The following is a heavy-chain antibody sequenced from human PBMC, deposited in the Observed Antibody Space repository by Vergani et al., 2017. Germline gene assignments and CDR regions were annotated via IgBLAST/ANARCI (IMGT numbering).Heavy chain of an antibody. Sequence: QVQLVESGGGVVQPGRSLRLSCAASGFTFSSYAMHWVRQAPGKGLEWVAVISYEGSNKYYADSVKGRFTISRDNSKNTLYLQMNSLRAEDTAVYYCARDRAVTTPGVFDYWGQGTLVTVSS. D-gene: IGHD4-17*01. J-gene: IGHJ4*02. CDR3: ARDRAVTTPGVFDY. CDR1: GFTFSSYA. V-gene: IGHV3-30-3*01. CDR2: ISYEGSNK.